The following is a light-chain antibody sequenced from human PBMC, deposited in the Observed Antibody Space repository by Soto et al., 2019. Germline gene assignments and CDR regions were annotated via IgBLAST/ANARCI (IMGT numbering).Light chain of an antibody. CDR3: CSYAGGYTHAV. J-gene: IGLJ2*01. CDR1: SSDVGTYNY. V-gene: IGLV2-11*01. CDR2: DVS. Sequence: QSVLTQPRSVSGPPGQSVSISCSGTSSDVGTYNYVSWYQQHPGKAPKLMIYDVSKRPSGVPDRFSGSKSGNTASLTISGLQAEDEADYYCCSYAGGYTHAVFGGGTQLTDL.